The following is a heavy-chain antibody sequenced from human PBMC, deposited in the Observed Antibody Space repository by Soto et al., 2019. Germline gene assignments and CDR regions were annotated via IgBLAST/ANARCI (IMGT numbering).Heavy chain of an antibody. J-gene: IGHJ3*02. CDR2: IYDSGST. CDR3: ARALILSGYYIHDAFDI. Sequence: SETLSLTCTVSGGSISSYYWSWIRQPPGKGLEWIGYIYDSGSTNYNPSLKSRVTISVDTSKNQFSLKLSSVTAADTAVHYCARALILSGYYIHDAFDIWGQGTMVPVSS. V-gene: IGHV4-59*01. CDR1: GGSISSYY. D-gene: IGHD3-9*01.